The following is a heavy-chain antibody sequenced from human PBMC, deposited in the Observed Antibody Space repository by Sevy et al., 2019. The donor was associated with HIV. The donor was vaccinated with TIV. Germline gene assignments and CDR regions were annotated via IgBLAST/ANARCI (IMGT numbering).Heavy chain of an antibody. CDR3: ARARGIPHYYYGMDV. J-gene: IGHJ6*02. Sequence: GESLKISCKGSGYSFTTYWIGWVRQMPGKGLEWMGIIFPGDSDTRDSPSCQGQVTISADNSISTAYLQWSSLKASDTAMYYCARARGIPHYYYGMDVWGQGTTVTVS. CDR1: GYSFTTYW. D-gene: IGHD1-26*01. CDR2: IFPGDSDT. V-gene: IGHV5-51*01.